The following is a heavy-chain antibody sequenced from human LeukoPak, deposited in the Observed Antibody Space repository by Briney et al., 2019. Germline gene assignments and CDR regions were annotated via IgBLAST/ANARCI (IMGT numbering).Heavy chain of an antibody. D-gene: IGHD5-18*01. CDR2: IFYSGTT. CDR1: GGSISSYY. Sequence: PSETLSLTCTVSGGSISSYYWSWIRQPPGKGLEWIGLIFYSGTTNYNPSLKSRVTISVDTSKNQFSLKLTSVTAADTAVYYCARTTEGGYTYGYFYYYYMDVWGKGTTVTISS. CDR3: ARTTEGGYTYGYFYYYYMDV. V-gene: IGHV4-59*01. J-gene: IGHJ6*03.